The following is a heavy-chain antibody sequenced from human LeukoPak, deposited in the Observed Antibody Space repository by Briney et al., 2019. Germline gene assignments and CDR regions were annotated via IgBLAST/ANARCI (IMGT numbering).Heavy chain of an antibody. V-gene: IGHV1-69*13. CDR3: ARSEQRLGIYYYYMDV. CDR1: GGTFSSYA. D-gene: IGHD6-25*01. Sequence: GASVKVSCKASGGTFSSYAISWVRQAPGQGLEWMGGIIPIFGTANYAQKFQGRVTITADESTSTAYMELSSLRSEDTAVYYCARSEQRLGIYYYYMDVWGKGTTVTISS. CDR2: IIPIFGTA. J-gene: IGHJ6*03.